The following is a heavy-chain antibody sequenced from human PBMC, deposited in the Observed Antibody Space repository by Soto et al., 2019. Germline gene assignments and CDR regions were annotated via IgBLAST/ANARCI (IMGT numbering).Heavy chain of an antibody. CDR1: GYTFTSYG. CDR3: ARVLGGVRATFMDLDFDY. J-gene: IGHJ4*02. D-gene: IGHD1-26*01. V-gene: IGHV1-18*01. CDR2: ISAYNGNT. Sequence: QVPLVQSGAEVKKPGASVKVSCKASGYTFTSYGISWVRQAPGQGLEWMGWISAYNGNTNYAQKLQGRVTMTKDTSTSTAYMELRRMRSDDTAVYYCARVLGGVRATFMDLDFDYWGQGTLVTVSS.